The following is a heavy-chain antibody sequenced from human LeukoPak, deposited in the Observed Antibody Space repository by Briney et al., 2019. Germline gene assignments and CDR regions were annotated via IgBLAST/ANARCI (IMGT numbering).Heavy chain of an antibody. D-gene: IGHD6-19*01. CDR2: IQYDGSNK. CDR1: GFTFSNYG. V-gene: IGHV3-30*02. J-gene: IGHJ6*02. Sequence: PGGSLRLSCAASGFTFSNYGMHWVRQAPGKGLEWVAFIQYDGSNKHYADSVKGRFTISRDTSKNTLYLQMDSLRAEDTAVYYCAKDAGWSYGMDVWGQGTTVTVSS. CDR3: AKDAGWSYGMDV.